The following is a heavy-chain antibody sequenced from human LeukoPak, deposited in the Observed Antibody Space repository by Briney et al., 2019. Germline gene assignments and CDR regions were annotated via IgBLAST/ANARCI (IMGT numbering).Heavy chain of an antibody. D-gene: IGHD3-22*01. CDR1: GGSFSGYY. V-gene: IGHV4-34*01. J-gene: IGHJ4*02. Sequence: SETLSLTCAVYGGSFSGYYWSWIRRPPGKGLEWIGEINHSGSTNYNPSLKSRVTISVDTSKNQFSLKLSSVTAADTAVYYCARDYYDSSGYSDYWGQGTPVTVSS. CDR2: INHSGST. CDR3: ARDYYDSSGYSDY.